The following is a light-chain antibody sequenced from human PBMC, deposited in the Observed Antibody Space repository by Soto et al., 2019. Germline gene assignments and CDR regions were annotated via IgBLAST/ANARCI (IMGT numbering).Light chain of an antibody. Sequence: QAVVTQEPSLTVSPGGTVTLTCGSSTGPVTNGHFPYWFQQKPGQAPRPLIYDTDNKHSWTPARFSGSLLGDKAALTLSGAQPEDGADYYCLLSYTGRLYVFGPGTKLTVL. V-gene: IGLV7-46*01. J-gene: IGLJ1*01. CDR2: DTD. CDR1: TGPVTNGHF. CDR3: LLSYTGRLYV.